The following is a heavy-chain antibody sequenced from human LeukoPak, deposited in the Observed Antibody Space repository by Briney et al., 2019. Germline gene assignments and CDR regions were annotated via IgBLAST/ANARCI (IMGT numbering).Heavy chain of an antibody. CDR3: AKASYGDYYFDY. V-gene: IGHV3-9*01. CDR1: GFTFDDYA. J-gene: IGHJ4*02. CDR2: ISWNSGSI. D-gene: IGHD4-17*01. Sequence: GGSLRLSCAASGFTFDDYAMPWVRQAPGKGLEWVSGISWNSGSIGYADSVKGRFTISRDNAKNSLYLQMNSLRAEDTALYYCAKASYGDYYFDYWGQGTLVTVSS.